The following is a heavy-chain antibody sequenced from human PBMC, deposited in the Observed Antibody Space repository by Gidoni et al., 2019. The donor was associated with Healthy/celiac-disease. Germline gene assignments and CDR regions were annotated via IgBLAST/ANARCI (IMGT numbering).Heavy chain of an antibody. V-gene: IGHV3-21*01. CDR1: GFTFSSYS. CDR2: ISSSSSYI. Sequence: EGQLVESGGGLVKPGGSRRLSCAASGFTFSSYSMNWVRQAPGKGLEWVSSISSSSSYIYYADSVKGRFTISRDNAKNSLYLQMNSLRAEDTAVYYCARDPYNWNYGGWFDPWGQGTLVTVSS. D-gene: IGHD1-7*01. J-gene: IGHJ5*02. CDR3: ARDPYNWNYGGWFDP.